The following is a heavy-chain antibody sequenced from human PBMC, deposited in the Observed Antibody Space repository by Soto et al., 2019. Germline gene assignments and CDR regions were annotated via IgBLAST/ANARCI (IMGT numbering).Heavy chain of an antibody. Sequence: EVQVVVSGGGLVQPGGSLRLSCAASGFTVSSDYMSWVRQAPGKGLAWVSVIYSGGSTYYADSVNGRFTMSRDNAKNTLYLQMNSLRAEYTSVYYCSRDTGVRNGVSLWGQGTTVTVSS. D-gene: IGHD3-10*01. V-gene: IGHV3-66*01. CDR2: IYSGGST. CDR1: GFTVSSDY. CDR3: SRDTGVRNGVSL. J-gene: IGHJ6*02.